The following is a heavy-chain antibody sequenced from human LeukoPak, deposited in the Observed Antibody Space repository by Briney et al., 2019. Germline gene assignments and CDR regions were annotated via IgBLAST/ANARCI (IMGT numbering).Heavy chain of an antibody. CDR3: TRDHGLDV. V-gene: IGHV3-74*01. J-gene: IGHJ6*02. CDR1: GFTFSSYW. CDR2: INSDGGAT. Sequence: GGSLRLSCAASGFTFSSYWMSWVRHAPGKGLMWVSQINSDGGATSCADPVKGRCTTSRDNAKNMLYLEMNSLRVEDTAVYFCTRDHGLDVWGQGTTVTVSS.